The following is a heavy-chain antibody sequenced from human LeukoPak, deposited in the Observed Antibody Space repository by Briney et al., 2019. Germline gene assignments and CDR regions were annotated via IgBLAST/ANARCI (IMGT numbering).Heavy chain of an antibody. CDR2: ISSSGSTI. CDR3: ARDRATYYYVNWFDP. J-gene: IGHJ5*02. D-gene: IGHD3-10*02. Sequence: GSLRLSCAASGFTFSSYEMNWVRQAPGKGLEWVSYISSSGSTIYYADSVKGRFTISRDNAKNSPYLQMNSLRAEDTAVYYCARDRATYYYVNWFDPWGQGTLVTVSS. CDR1: GFTFSSYE. V-gene: IGHV3-48*03.